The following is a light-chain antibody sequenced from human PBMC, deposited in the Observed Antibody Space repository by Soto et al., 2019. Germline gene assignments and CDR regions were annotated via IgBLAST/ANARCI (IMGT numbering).Light chain of an antibody. J-gene: IGLJ1*01. CDR2: DVF. V-gene: IGLV2-14*01. CDR1: RSDIAAYDY. CDR3: NSYTNNNVYV. Sequence: QSALTQPASVSGSPGQSITISCTGTRSDIAAYDYVSWYQQHPGKAPKLIIYDVFNRPSGVSNRFSGSKSGNTASLSISGLQPEDEADYYCNSYTNNNVYVFGTGTKLTVL.